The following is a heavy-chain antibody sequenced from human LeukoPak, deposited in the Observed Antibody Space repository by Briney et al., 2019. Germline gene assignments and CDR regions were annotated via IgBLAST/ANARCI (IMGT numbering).Heavy chain of an antibody. CDR1: GFTFSSYA. D-gene: IGHD3-3*01. CDR2: ISGSGGST. V-gene: IGHV3-23*01. Sequence: GGSLRLSCAASGFTFSSYAMSWVRQAPGKGLEWVSAISGSGGSTYYADSVKGRFTISRDNAKNTLYLQMNSLRAEDTAVYYCANSAVDYDFWSGCYFVYWGPGTLVTVSS. CDR3: ANSAVDYDFWSGCYFVY. J-gene: IGHJ4*02.